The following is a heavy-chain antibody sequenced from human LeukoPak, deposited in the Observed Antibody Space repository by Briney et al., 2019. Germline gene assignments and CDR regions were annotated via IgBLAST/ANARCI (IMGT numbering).Heavy chain of an antibody. J-gene: IGHJ4*02. CDR2: MNSDGSST. D-gene: IGHD3-16*01. CDR3: AREGFAVGEYYFDY. V-gene: IGHV3-74*01. Sequence: PGGSLRLSCAAAGFSFTSYWMHWVRQVPGKGLVWLSRMNSDGSSTSYAGSVRGRFTISRDNAKNTLYLQMNSLRAEDTAVYYCAREGFAVGEYYFDYWGQGTLVTVSS. CDR1: GFSFTSYW.